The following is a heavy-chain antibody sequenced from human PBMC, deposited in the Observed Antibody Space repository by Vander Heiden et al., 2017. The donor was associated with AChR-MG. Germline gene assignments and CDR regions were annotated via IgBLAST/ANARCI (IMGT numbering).Heavy chain of an antibody. V-gene: IGHV3-30*18. CDR3: AKFEGYGDY. CDR2: ISYDGSNK. Sequence: QVQLVESGGGVVQPGRSLRLYCAAPGFTFSGYGMHWVRQAPGKGLEWVAVISYDGSNKYYADSVKGRFTISRDNSKNTLYLQMNSLRAEDTAVYYCAKFEGYGDYWGQGTLVTVSS. J-gene: IGHJ4*02. D-gene: IGHD5-12*01. CDR1: GFTFSGYG.